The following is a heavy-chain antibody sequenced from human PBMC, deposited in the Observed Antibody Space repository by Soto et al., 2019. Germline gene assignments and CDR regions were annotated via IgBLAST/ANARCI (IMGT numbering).Heavy chain of an antibody. CDR3: AKGVTPPYYYGMDV. Sequence: GGSLRLSCAASGFTFSSYGMHWVRQAPGKGLEWVAVISYDGSNKYYADSVKGRFTISRDNSKNTLYLQMNSLRAEDTAVYYCAKGVTPPYYYGMDVWGQGTTVTVSS. CDR2: ISYDGSNK. V-gene: IGHV3-30*18. D-gene: IGHD4-4*01. J-gene: IGHJ6*02. CDR1: GFTFSSYG.